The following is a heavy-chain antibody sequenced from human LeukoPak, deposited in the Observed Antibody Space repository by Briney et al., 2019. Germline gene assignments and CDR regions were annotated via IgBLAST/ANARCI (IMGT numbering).Heavy chain of an antibody. CDR1: GFTFSSYA. Sequence: GGSLRLSCAASGFTFSSYAMSWVRQAPGKGLEWVSAISGSGGSTYYADSVKGRFTISRDNSKNTLYLQMNSLRAEDTAVYYCAKQHYDFWSGPKNYYYYYYVDVWGKGTTVTVSS. V-gene: IGHV3-23*01. D-gene: IGHD3-3*01. CDR2: ISGSGGST. J-gene: IGHJ6*03. CDR3: AKQHYDFWSGPKNYYYYYYVDV.